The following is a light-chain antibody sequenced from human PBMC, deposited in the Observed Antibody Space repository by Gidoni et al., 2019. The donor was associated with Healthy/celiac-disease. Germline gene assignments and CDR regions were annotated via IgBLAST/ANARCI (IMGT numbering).Light chain of an antibody. V-gene: IGKV3-15*01. CDR1: QSVSSN. CDR2: GAS. Sequence: IVMTQSPATLSVSPGERATLSCRASQSVSSNLAWYQQTPGQAARLRIYGASTRATGIPAMFSGSGSGTEFTLTISSMQSEDFAVYYCHQYNNWPPLTFXGXTKVEIK. CDR3: HQYNNWPPLT. J-gene: IGKJ4*01.